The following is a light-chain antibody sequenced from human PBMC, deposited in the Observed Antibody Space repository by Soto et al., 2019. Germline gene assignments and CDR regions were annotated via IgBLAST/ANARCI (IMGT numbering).Light chain of an antibody. CDR2: AAS. CDR3: QQYYSYPPT. CDR1: QGISSY. V-gene: IGKV1-8*01. Sequence: AIRMTQSPSSLSASTGHRVTITCRASQGISSYLAWYQQKPGKAPKLLIYAASTLQSGVPSRFSGSGSGTDFTLTISCLQSEDFATYYCQQYYSYPPTFGPGTKVDIK. J-gene: IGKJ3*01.